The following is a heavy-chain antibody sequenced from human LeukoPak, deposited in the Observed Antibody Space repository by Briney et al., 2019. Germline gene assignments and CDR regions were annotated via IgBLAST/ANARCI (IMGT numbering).Heavy chain of an antibody. J-gene: IGHJ6*03. CDR3: AKDHDSGDYLAFYMGV. D-gene: IGHD4-17*01. Sequence: PGGSLRLSCASSGFNFADYAVHWVRQSPGKGLEWISLISRDGSSTYYGDAVKGRFTTSRDNSKNYLFLQMDSLRVDDTAFYFCAKDHDSGDYLAFYMGVWGKGTTVTVSS. V-gene: IGHV3-43D*04. CDR1: GFNFADYA. CDR2: ISRDGSST.